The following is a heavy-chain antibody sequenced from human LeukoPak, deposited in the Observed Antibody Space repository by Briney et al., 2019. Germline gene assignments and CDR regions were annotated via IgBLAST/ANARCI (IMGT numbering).Heavy chain of an antibody. V-gene: IGHV3-11*01. D-gene: IGHD2-2*01. CDR1: GFTFSDYY. CDR2: ISSSGSTI. CDR3: ARDVVVPAAMRYYYYGMDV. J-gene: IGHJ6*02. Sequence: GGSLRLSCAASGFTFSDYYMSWIRQAPGKGLGWVSYISSSGSTIYYADSVKGRFTISRDNAKNSLYLQMNSLRAEDTAVYYCARDVVVPAAMRYYYYGMDVWGQGTTVTVSS.